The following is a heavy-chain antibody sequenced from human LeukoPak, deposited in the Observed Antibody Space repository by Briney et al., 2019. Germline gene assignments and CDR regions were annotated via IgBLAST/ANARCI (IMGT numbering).Heavy chain of an antibody. J-gene: IGHJ4*02. CDR1: AGSISSYY. V-gene: IGHV4-59*08. CDR3: ARLPQFPHSSGYYSEFDY. Sequence: SETLSLTCTVSAGSISSYYWSWIRQPPGKGLEWIGYIYYSGSTNYNPSLKSRVTISVDTSKNQFSLKLSSVTAADTAVYYCARLPQFPHSSGYYSEFDYWGQGTLVTVSS. D-gene: IGHD3-22*01. CDR2: IYYSGST.